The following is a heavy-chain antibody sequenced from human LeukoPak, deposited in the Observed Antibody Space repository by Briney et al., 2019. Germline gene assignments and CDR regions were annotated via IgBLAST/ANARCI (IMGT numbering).Heavy chain of an antibody. Sequence: ASVKVSCKASRYTFTGYYMHWVRQAPGQGLEWMGWINPNSGGTNYAQKFQGRVTMTRDTSISTAYMELSRLRSDDTAVYYCARVALYGSGSYYNWFDPWGQGTLVTVSS. CDR3: ARVALYGSGSYYNWFDP. CDR2: INPNSGGT. V-gene: IGHV1-2*02. D-gene: IGHD3-10*01. CDR1: RYTFTGYY. J-gene: IGHJ5*02.